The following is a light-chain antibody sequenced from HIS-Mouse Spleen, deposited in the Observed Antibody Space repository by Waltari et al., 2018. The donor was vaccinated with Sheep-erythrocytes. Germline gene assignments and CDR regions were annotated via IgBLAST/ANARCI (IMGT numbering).Light chain of an antibody. Sequence: DIQMTQSPSSVSPSVGDRVTSTCRASQGISSWLAWYQQKPRKAPKLLIYDASSLQIGGPSRCSSSGAATDVTLTTSSLQPEDFATYYCQQDNSFPITFGQGTRLEIK. V-gene: IGKV1-12*01. CDR2: DAS. CDR3: QQDNSFPIT. J-gene: IGKJ5*01. CDR1: QGISSW.